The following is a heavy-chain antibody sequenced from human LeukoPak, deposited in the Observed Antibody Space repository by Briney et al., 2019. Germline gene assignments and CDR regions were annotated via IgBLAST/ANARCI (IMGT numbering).Heavy chain of an antibody. CDR3: AKTGLIAAAGTWWFDP. Sequence: QPGGSLRLPCAASGFTFSSYAMSWVRQAPGKGLEWVSAISGSGGSTYYADSAKGRFTISRDNSKNTLYLQMNSLRTEDTAVYYCAKTGLIAAAGTWWFDPWGQGTLVAVSS. D-gene: IGHD6-13*01. J-gene: IGHJ5*02. V-gene: IGHV3-23*01. CDR1: GFTFSSYA. CDR2: ISGSGGST.